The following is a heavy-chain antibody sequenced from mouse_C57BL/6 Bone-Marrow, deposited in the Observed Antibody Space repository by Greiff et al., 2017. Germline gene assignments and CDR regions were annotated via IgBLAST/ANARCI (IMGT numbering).Heavy chain of an antibody. CDR2: ISGGGGNT. CDR1: GFTFSSYT. J-gene: IGHJ3*01. V-gene: IGHV5-9*01. D-gene: IGHD1-1*01. CDR3: ARNLITTVVPFAY. Sequence: EVQLQESGGGLVKPGGSLKLSCAASGFTFSSYTMSWVRQTPEKRLEWVATISGGGGNTYYPDSVKGRFTISRDNAKNTLYLQMSSLRSEDTALYYCARNLITTVVPFAYWGQGTLVTVSA.